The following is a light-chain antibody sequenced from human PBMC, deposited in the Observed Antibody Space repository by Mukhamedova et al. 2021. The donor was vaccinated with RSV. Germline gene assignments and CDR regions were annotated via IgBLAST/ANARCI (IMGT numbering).Light chain of an antibody. Sequence: NIGGNAVDWYQQFPGTAPKLLIYRNDQRPSGVPDRFSASKSGTSASLVISGLQAEDEADYYCATWDDSLNGVLFGGGTRLTVL. V-gene: IGLV1-44*01. CDR2: RND. CDR3: ATWDDSLNGVL. J-gene: IGLJ2*01. CDR1: NIGGNA.